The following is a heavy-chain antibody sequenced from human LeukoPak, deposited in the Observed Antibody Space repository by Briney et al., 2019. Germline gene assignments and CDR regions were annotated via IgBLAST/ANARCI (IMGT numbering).Heavy chain of an antibody. J-gene: IGHJ3*02. CDR3: ATDRRRDDAFDI. CDR2: IYYSGST. CDR1: GGSISSYY. V-gene: IGHV4-59*01. D-gene: IGHD2-15*01. Sequence: SETLSLTCTVSGGSISSYYWSWIRQPPGKGLEWIGYIYYSGSTNYNPSLKSRVTISVDTSKNQFSLKLSSVTAADTAVYYCATDRRRDDAFDIWGQGTMVTVSS.